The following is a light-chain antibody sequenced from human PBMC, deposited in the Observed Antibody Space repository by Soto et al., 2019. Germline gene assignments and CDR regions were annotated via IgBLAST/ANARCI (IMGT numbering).Light chain of an antibody. V-gene: IGKV1-5*01. Sequence: DIQMTQSPSTLSASVGDRVSITCRASESVGGWLAWYQQKPGKAPKLLIYDASSLQSGVPSRFSGSRSGTEFTLTISSLQPDDFATYYCQQYNSYLVTFGGGTKVDIK. CDR1: ESVGGW. J-gene: IGKJ4*01. CDR2: DAS. CDR3: QQYNSYLVT.